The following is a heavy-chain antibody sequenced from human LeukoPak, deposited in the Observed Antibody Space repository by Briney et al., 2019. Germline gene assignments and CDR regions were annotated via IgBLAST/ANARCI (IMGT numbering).Heavy chain of an antibody. V-gene: IGHV3-30*18. Sequence: PGGSLRLSCAASGFTFSNYAMSWVRQAPGKGLEWVAVISYDGSNKYYADSVKGRFTISRDNSKNTLYLQMNSLRAEDTAVYYCAKDAGETTPFDYWGQGTLVTVSS. CDR2: ISYDGSNK. D-gene: IGHD3-16*01. CDR1: GFTFSNYA. CDR3: AKDAGETTPFDY. J-gene: IGHJ4*02.